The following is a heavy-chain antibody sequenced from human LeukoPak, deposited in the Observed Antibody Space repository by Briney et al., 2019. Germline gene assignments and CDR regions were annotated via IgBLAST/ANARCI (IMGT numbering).Heavy chain of an antibody. CDR3: ARQRYYGSGSYSLNWFDP. J-gene: IGHJ5*02. Sequence: SETLSPTWNVSGGSISSSSYYWGWIRQPPGKGLEWIGSIYYSETTYYNPSPKSRVTISVDTTKSQFSLRLSSVTAADTAVYYCARQRYYGSGSYSLNWFDPWGQGTLVTVSS. CDR1: GGSISSSSYY. D-gene: IGHD3-10*01. V-gene: IGHV4-39*01. CDR2: IYYSETT.